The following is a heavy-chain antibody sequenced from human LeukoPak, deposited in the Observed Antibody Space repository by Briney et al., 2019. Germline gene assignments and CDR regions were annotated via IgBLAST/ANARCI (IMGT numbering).Heavy chain of an antibody. V-gene: IGHV4-4*07. CDR3: ARNLGYYYDSSGSNNWFDP. CDR1: GGSISGYY. D-gene: IGHD3-22*01. CDR2: IYTSGST. Sequence: SETLSLTCTVSGGSISGYYWSWIRQPAGKGLEWIGRIYTSGSTNYNPSLKSRVTMSVDTSKNQFSLKLSSVTAADTAVYYCARNLGYYYDSSGSNNWFDPWGQGTLVTVSS. J-gene: IGHJ5*02.